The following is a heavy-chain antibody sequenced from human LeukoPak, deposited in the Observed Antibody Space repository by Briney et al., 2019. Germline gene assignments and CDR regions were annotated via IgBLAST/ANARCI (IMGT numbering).Heavy chain of an antibody. CDR1: DYTFTSYG. CDR2: ISAYNGNT. V-gene: IGHV1-18*01. CDR3: ARASPGYSSSWYEDSYFDY. Sequence: ASVKVSCKGSDYTFTSYGISWVRQAPGQGLEWMGWISAYNGNTNYAQKLQGRVTMTTDTSTSTAYMELRSLRSDDTAVYYCARASPGYSSSWYEDSYFDYWGQGTLVTVSS. D-gene: IGHD6-13*01. J-gene: IGHJ4*02.